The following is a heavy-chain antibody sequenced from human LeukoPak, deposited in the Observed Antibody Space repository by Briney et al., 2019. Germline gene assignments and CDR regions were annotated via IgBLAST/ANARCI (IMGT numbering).Heavy chain of an antibody. CDR2: IYRSRST. V-gene: IGHV3-66*01. CDR1: GFTPSSNY. CDR3: ARDLVGRSGWWDFDY. J-gene: IGHJ4*02. Sequence: PGGSRRLSCAASGFTPSSNYLTWVRQAPGEGLEWVSVIYRSRSTYYADSVKGRFTISRDNSKNALYLKMNSLRDEDTAVYYCARDLVGRSGWWDFDYWGQGTLVTVS. D-gene: IGHD6-19*01.